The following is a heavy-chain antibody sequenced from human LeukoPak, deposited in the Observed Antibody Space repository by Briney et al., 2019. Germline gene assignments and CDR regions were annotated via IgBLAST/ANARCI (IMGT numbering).Heavy chain of an antibody. CDR2: IYPGDSDT. Sequence: PGESLKISSEGSGYSLTTYWIAWVRQMPGKVLERLGIIYPGDSDTKYSPSFQGQVTISADKSIRTAYLQWSSLKASDTAMYYCARRGVEAEYFQLWGQGTQVTVSS. J-gene: IGHJ1*01. V-gene: IGHV5-51*01. CDR3: ARRGVEAEYFQL. D-gene: IGHD2-21*01. CDR1: GYSLTTYW.